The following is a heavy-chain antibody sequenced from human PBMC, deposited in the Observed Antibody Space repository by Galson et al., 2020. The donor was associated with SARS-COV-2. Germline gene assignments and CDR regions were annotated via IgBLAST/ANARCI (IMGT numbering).Heavy chain of an antibody. Sequence: GESLKISCAASGFTFSRNGMHWVRQAPGKGLEWVSYISYTSGSRYYADSVKGRFTISRDNAKNSLYLQMNSLRVEDTAVYLCARDPAGANIPAAGTFDSWGQGTLVTVSS. CDR2: ISYTSGSR. CDR3: ARDPAGANIPAAGTFDS. J-gene: IGHJ4*02. V-gene: IGHV3-48*01. D-gene: IGHD6-13*01. CDR1: GFTFSRNG.